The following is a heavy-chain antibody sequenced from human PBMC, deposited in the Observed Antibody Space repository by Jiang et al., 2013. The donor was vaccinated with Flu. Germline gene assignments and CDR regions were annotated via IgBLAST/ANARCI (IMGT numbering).Heavy chain of an antibody. V-gene: IGHV2-5*01. D-gene: IGHD2-2*01. CDR2: IYWNDDK. J-gene: IGHJ5*02. CDR3: AHRAIAVPICSSTSCREYNWFDP. Sequence: KPTQTLTLTCTFSGFSLSTSGVGVGWIRQPPGKALEWLALIYWNDDKRYSPSLKSRLTITKDTSKNQVVLTMTNMDPVDTATYYCAHRAIAVPICSSTSCREYNWFDPWGQGTLVTVSS. CDR1: GFSLSTSGVG.